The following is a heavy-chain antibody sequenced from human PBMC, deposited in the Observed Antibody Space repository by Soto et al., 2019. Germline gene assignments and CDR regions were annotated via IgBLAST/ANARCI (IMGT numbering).Heavy chain of an antibody. J-gene: IGHJ3*02. D-gene: IGHD6-13*01. CDR1: GFTFSSYA. V-gene: IGHV3-23*01. CDR2: ISGSGGST. CDR3: AKVGYSSSWYPGDAFDI. Sequence: PGGSLRLSCAASGFTFSSYAMSWVRQAPGKGLEWVSAISGSGGSTYYADSVKGRFTISRDNSKNTLYLQMNSLRAEDTAVYYCAKVGYSSSWYPGDAFDIWGQGTMVTVSS.